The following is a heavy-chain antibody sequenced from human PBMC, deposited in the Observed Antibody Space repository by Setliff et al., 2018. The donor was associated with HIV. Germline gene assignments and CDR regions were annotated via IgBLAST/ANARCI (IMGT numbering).Heavy chain of an antibody. D-gene: IGHD3-10*01. J-gene: IGHJ6*02. Sequence: ASVKVSCKASGYTFPTYDIHWVRQATGQGLEWMGSMNPNNGNTVYAQKFQGRVTMTRNTSISTAYMELSSLRSEDTAVYYCARYYGSGSYPYYYYYGMDVWGQGTTVTVSS. CDR2: MNPNNGNT. CDR1: GYTFPTYD. V-gene: IGHV1-8*01. CDR3: ARYYGSGSYPYYYYYGMDV.